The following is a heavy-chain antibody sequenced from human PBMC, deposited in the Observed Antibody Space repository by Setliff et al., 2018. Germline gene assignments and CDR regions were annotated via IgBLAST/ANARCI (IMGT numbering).Heavy chain of an antibody. CDR1: GFTFSSYS. V-gene: IGHV3-48*04. D-gene: IGHD2-21*01. J-gene: IGHJ4*02. CDR3: ARGGDYCGGEWYIPPPDAY. CDR2: ISSSSRTK. Sequence: PGGSLRLSCGASGFTFSSYSMNWVRQAPGKGLEWVSYISSSSRTKDSADSVTGRFTISRDNAKNSLYRQMNSLRAEDTAVYYCARGGDYCGGEWYIPPPDAYWGQGTLVTVSS.